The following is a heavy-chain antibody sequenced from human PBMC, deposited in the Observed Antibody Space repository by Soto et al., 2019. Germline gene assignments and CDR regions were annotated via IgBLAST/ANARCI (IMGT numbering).Heavy chain of an antibody. J-gene: IGHJ5*02. CDR3: ARKGYCSGGSCYPGWYNWFDP. D-gene: IGHD2-15*01. CDR1: GDSINSSGGYY. V-gene: IGHV4-31*11. CDR2: IYYSGST. Sequence: PSETLSLTCAVSGDSINSSGGYYWSWILQHPGKGLEWIGYIYYSGSTYYNPSLKSRVTISVDTSKNQFSLKLSSVTAADTAVYYCARKGYCSGGSCYPGWYNWFDPWGQGTLVTVSS.